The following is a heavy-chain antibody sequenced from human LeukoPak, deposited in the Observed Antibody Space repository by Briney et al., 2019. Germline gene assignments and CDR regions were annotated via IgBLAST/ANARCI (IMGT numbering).Heavy chain of an antibody. D-gene: IGHD6-13*01. J-gene: IGHJ4*02. V-gene: IGHV4-4*07. CDR1: GGSISSYY. CDR2: IYTSGST. CDR3: ARGVGPHRTAAGTADY. Sequence: SETLSLTCTVSGGSISSYYWSWIRQPAGKGLEWIGRIYTSGSTNYNPSLKSRVTMSVDTSKNQFSLKLSSVTAADTAVYYCARGVGPHRTAAGTADYWGQGTLVTVSS.